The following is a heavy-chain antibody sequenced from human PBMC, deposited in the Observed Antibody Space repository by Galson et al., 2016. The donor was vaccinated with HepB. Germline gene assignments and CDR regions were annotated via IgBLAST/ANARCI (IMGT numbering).Heavy chain of an antibody. D-gene: IGHD6-19*01. Sequence: SLRLSCAASGFTFSTYTLHWVRQAPGKGLEWVYLISLDETNTYYADSVRGRFTLSRDTSKNTLYLQMNSLRPDDTAVYYCTRDLARSGWGRGFDSWGQGALVTVSS. J-gene: IGHJ4*02. V-gene: IGHV3-30*04. CDR2: ISLDETNT. CDR3: TRDLARSGWGRGFDS. CDR1: GFTFSTYT.